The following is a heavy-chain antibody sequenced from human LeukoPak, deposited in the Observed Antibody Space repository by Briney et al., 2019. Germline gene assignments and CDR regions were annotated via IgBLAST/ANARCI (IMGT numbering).Heavy chain of an antibody. CDR2: INPSGGST. CDR3: ARDSSSWYKMQYYFDY. CDR1: GYTFTSYY. D-gene: IGHD6-13*01. J-gene: IGHJ4*02. Sequence: GASVRVSCKASGYTFTSYYMHWVRQAPGQGLEWMGIINPSGGSTSYAQKFQGRVTMTRDTSTSTVYMELSSLRSEDTAVYYCARDSSSWYKMQYYFDYWGQGTLVTVSS. V-gene: IGHV1-46*03.